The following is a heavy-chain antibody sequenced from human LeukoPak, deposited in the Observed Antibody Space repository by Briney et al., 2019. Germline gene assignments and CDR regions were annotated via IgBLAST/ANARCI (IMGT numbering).Heavy chain of an antibody. CDR2: TYYRSKWYN. D-gene: IGHD1-1*01. CDR1: GDSVSRHHAA. CDR3: ARDRYDYYYCGMDV. Sequence: SQTLSLTCALSGDSVSRHHAAWNWITHSPSRGLEWQGRTYYRSKWYNDYAGSVKSRITINPDTSKNQFSLQLNSVTPEDTAVYYCARDRYDYYYCGMDVWGKGTTVTVSS. J-gene: IGHJ6*04. V-gene: IGHV6-1*01.